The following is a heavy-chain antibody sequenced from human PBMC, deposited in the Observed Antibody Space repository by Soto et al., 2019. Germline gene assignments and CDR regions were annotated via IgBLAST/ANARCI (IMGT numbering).Heavy chain of an antibody. D-gene: IGHD3-10*01. J-gene: IGHJ6*02. CDR2: INHSGST. CDR3: ARGRVRYYGSGSYSNYGMDV. Sequence: SETLSLTCAVYGGSFSGYYWSWIRQPPGKWLEWIGEINHSGSTNYNPSLKSRVTISVDTSKNQFSLKLSSVTAADTAVYYCARGRVRYYGSGSYSNYGMDVWGQGXTVTVSS. V-gene: IGHV4-34*01. CDR1: GGSFSGYY.